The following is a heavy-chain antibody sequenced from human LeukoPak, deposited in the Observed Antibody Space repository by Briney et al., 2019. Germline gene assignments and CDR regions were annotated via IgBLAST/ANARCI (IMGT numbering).Heavy chain of an antibody. D-gene: IGHD4-23*01. Sequence: PGGSLRLSCAASGFAFGSYAMSWVRQAPGKGLEWVSAIIEGGDVTFYTDSVKGRFTISRDNSKNTLYLQMNSLRAEDTALYYCAKGTAQWELYDYWGQGTLVTVS. CDR1: GFAFGSYA. J-gene: IGHJ4*02. V-gene: IGHV3-23*01. CDR2: IIEGGDVT. CDR3: AKGTAQWELYDY.